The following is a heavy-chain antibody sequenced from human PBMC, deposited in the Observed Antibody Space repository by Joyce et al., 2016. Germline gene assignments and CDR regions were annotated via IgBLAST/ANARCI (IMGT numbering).Heavy chain of an antibody. CDR3: ARAAAGHFSQSNGHQTYYAEYVHD. Sequence: QVQLQESGPGLLKPSQTLSLTCGVSGDSINNDAYFWVWIRQSPGKGRELRASIYHTGSTYYNPSLWSRLTISIDTSKKRFSLRLTSVTAADTAVYFCARAAAGHFSQSNGHQTYYAEYVHDWGRGALVTVSS. J-gene: IGHJ1*01. CDR1: GDSINNDAYF. CDR2: IYHTGST. V-gene: IGHV4-31*11. D-gene: IGHD5/OR15-5a*01.